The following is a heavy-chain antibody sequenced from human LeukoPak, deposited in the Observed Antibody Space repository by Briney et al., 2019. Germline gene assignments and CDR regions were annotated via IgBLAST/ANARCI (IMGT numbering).Heavy chain of an antibody. CDR3: ARDLISGDYTFDY. CDR2: ISSTGITT. V-gene: IGHV3-48*02. D-gene: IGHD4-11*01. Sequence: SGGSLRLSCAASGFIFSSFSMNWVRQAPGKGLEWVSYISSTGITTYYADSVKGRFTVSRDNAKDSLYLQLNSLRDEDTAVYYCARDLISGDYTFDYWGQGALVTVSS. J-gene: IGHJ4*02. CDR1: GFIFSSFS.